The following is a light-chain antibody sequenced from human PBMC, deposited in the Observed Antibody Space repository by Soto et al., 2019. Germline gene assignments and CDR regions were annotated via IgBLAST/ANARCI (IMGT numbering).Light chain of an antibody. CDR1: QGISNY. J-gene: IGKJ4*01. CDR2: AAS. Sequence: DIQMTQSPSSLSASVGDRVTITCRASQGISNYLAWYQQKPGKVPKLPIYAASTLQSGVPSRFSGSGSGTDFTLTISSLQPEDVATYYCQKYNSAPRLTFGGGTKVEIK. CDR3: QKYNSAPRLT. V-gene: IGKV1-27*01.